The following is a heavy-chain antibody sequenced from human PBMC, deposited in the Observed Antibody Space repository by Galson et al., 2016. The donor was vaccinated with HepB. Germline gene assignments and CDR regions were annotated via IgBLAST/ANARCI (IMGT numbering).Heavy chain of an antibody. D-gene: IGHD1-26*01. V-gene: IGHV4-4*07. J-gene: IGHJ4*02. Sequence: SQSLSPTCSVSCGSISISYWNWIRQPAGEGLEWIGRIYTSASTNYNPSLKSRVPMSVDTSKSLFSLKLSSVTAADTAVYYCARGFYSGSQYNHFDYWGQGTLVTVSS. CDR1: CGSISISY. CDR3: ARGFYSGSQYNHFDY. CDR2: IYTSAST.